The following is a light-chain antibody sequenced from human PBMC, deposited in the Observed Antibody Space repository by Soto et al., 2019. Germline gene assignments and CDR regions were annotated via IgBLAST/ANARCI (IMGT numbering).Light chain of an antibody. CDR3: LQYGALPLT. Sequence: EIVLTPSPGTLSLSPGERATLSCRASQSVHNNYLAWYQQRLGQPPRLVISIASNRATGISDRFSGSGSGTDFILTISRLEPEDSAVYYCLQYGALPLTFGGGTKVEI. CDR1: QSVHNNY. V-gene: IGKV3-20*01. CDR2: IAS. J-gene: IGKJ4*01.